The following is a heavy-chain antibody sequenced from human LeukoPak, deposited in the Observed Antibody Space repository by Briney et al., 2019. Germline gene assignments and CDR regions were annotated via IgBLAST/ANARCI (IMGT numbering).Heavy chain of an antibody. V-gene: IGHV3-48*01. CDR3: AREPSGILGLDS. Sequence: GGSLRLSCAASGFTFTHYSMNWVRQASGKGLEWVSYISSSNSPIYYADSLRGRFTISRDNAKNSVFLQMDSLRADDTAVYYCAREPSGILGLDSWGQGTLVTVSS. D-gene: IGHD3-10*01. J-gene: IGHJ4*02. CDR1: GFTFTHYS. CDR2: ISSSNSPI.